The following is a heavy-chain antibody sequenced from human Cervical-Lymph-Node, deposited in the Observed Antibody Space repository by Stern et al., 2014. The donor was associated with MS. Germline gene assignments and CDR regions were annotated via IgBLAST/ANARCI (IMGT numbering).Heavy chain of an antibody. V-gene: IGHV3-15*01. CDR1: GFTFSNAW. CDR3: ASLTVPTTYNYFYFMDL. Sequence: EVQLEESGGGLVKPGGSPRLSCAASGFTFSNAWMTWVRQAPGQGLEWVGRIKSKTESGTADYSAPVKGRFTISRDDSKNTLYLEMSSLKADDTAVYYCASLTVPTTYNYFYFMDLWGQGATVTVSS. CDR2: IKSKTESGTA. J-gene: IGHJ6*02. D-gene: IGHD1-26*01.